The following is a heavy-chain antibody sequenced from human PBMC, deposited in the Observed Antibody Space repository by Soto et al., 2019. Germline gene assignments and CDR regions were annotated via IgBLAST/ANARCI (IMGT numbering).Heavy chain of an antibody. D-gene: IGHD2-8*01. CDR2: ISGIGDST. CDR1: GFTFSSYW. J-gene: IGHJ4*01. V-gene: IGHV3-23*01. CDR3: ARESTPCLAYCINGVCCNDY. Sequence: PGGSLRLSCAASGFTFSSYWMSWVRLAPGKGLEWVSAISGIGDSTYHADTVKGRFTISRDNSKNTLYLQMNSLRAEDTAVYFCARESTPCLAYCINGVCCNDYWGHGTLVTVSS.